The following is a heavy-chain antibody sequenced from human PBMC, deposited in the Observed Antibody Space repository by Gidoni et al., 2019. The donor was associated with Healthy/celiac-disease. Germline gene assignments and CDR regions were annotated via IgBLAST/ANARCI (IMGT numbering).Heavy chain of an antibody. Sequence: QVQLVQSGSELKKPGASVKVSCKASGYTFTSYAMNWVRQAPGQGLAWMGWINTNTGNPTYAQGFTGRFVFSLDTSVSTAYLQISSLKAEDTAVYYCASQGGSYFGVQFLGFDYWGQGTLVTVSS. V-gene: IGHV7-4-1*02. CDR3: ASQGGSYFGVQFLGFDY. CDR1: GYTFTSYA. CDR2: INTNTGNP. D-gene: IGHD1-26*01. J-gene: IGHJ4*02.